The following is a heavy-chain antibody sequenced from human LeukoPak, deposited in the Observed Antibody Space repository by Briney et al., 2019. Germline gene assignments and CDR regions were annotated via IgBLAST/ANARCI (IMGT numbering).Heavy chain of an antibody. CDR3: AICSSTWSGDRPDS. Sequence: SSVKVSCKASGGTFRNYPISWVRQAPGQGLEWMGGILPIFRMTNYAEKFQGRVTITADESTTTAYLELNSLRSEDTAVYYCAICSSTWSGDRPDSWGQGSLITVSS. V-gene: IGHV1-69*01. D-gene: IGHD2-2*01. CDR1: GGTFRNYP. CDR2: ILPIFRMT. J-gene: IGHJ4*02.